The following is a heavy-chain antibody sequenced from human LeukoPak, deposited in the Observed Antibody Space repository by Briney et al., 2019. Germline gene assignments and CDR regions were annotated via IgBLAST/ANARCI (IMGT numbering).Heavy chain of an antibody. Sequence: ASVKVSCKASGYTFTSYYMHWVRQAPGQGLEWMGIISPSGGSTSYAQKFQGRVTMTRDMSTSTVYMELSSLRSEDTAVYYCARDLGDQWLVPSRWFDPWGQGTLVTVSS. V-gene: IGHV1-46*01. CDR1: GYTFTSYY. J-gene: IGHJ5*02. D-gene: IGHD6-19*01. CDR2: ISPSGGST. CDR3: ARDLGDQWLVPSRWFDP.